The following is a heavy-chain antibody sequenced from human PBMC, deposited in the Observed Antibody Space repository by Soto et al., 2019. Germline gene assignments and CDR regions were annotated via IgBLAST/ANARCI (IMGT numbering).Heavy chain of an antibody. CDR1: GFTFTNSA. CDR3: AAALIGVVGPLDP. CDR2: IVVGSGET. J-gene: IGHJ5*02. D-gene: IGHD3-22*01. Sequence: QMQLVQSGAEVKKPGTSMKVSCKASGFTFTNSAVQWVRQARGQRVEWIGWIVVGSGETNYAQKFQERVTITTDMSTSTADMELSSLRTYDTAVDYCAAALIGVVGPLDPWGQGTLVTVSS. V-gene: IGHV1-58*01.